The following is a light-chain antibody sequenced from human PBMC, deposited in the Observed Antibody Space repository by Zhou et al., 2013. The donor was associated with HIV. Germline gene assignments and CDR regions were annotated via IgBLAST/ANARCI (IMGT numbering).Light chain of an antibody. Sequence: EIVMTQSPATLSVSPGERATLSCRASQSVSYNLAWYQQKPGQAPRLLIYGASTRATGIPARFSGSGSGAEFTLTISSLQSEDFAVYYCQQYDSSAPXTFGLGDQGWRSN. CDR2: GAS. CDR1: QSVSYN. V-gene: IGKV3-15*01. CDR3: QQYDSSAPXT. J-gene: IGKJ2*01.